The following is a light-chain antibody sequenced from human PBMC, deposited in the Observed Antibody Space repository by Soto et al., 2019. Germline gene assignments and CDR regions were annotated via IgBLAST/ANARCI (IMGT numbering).Light chain of an antibody. CDR2: DAS. J-gene: IGKJ4*01. CDR1: QSVRSY. CDR3: QQYNNWPLT. V-gene: IGKV3D-15*01. Sequence: EFVLTQSPGTLSLSPGERATLSCRASQSVRSYLAWYQQKPGQAPRLLIYDASNRAPGIPARFSGSGSGTEFTLTISSLQSEDFAVYYCQQYNNWPLTFGGGTKVDIK.